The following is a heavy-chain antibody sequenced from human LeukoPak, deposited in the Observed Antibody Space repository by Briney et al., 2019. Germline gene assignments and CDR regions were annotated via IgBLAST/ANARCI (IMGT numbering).Heavy chain of an antibody. J-gene: IGHJ4*02. CDR3: ARGRRGRYYDISRYNYFDY. V-gene: IGHV4-59*11. Sequence: PETLSLTCTVSGGSISSHDWGWIRQPPGKGLEWIGYIYDSGSTTYNPSLKSRVTILVDTSKDQVSLKLSSVTAADTAVYYCARGRRGRYYDISRYNYFDYWGQGTLVSVSS. CDR2: IYDSGST. D-gene: IGHD3-22*01. CDR1: GGSISSHD.